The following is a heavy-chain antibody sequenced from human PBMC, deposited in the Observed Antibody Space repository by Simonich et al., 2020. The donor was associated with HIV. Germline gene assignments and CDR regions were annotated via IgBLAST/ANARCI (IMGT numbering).Heavy chain of an antibody. CDR3: ARDSENNWNDAPHGMDV. V-gene: IGHV3-48*03. D-gene: IGHD1-1*01. Sequence: EVQLVESGGGLVQPGGSLRLSCAASGFTFSSYEMNWVRQAPGKGLEWGSYISSSGSTIYYADSVKGRFTIPRDNAKNSLYLQRNSLRAEDTAVYHCARDSENNWNDAPHGMDVWGQGTTVTVSS. CDR1: GFTFSSYE. CDR2: ISSSGSTI. J-gene: IGHJ6*02.